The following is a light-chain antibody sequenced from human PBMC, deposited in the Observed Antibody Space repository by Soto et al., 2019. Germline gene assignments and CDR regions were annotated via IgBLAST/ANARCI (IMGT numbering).Light chain of an antibody. CDR2: AAS. CDR1: QSVGSSY. CDR3: QQYSSSLLT. J-gene: IGKJ4*01. V-gene: IGKV3-20*01. Sequence: EIVLTQSPGTLSLSPGERATLSCRASQSVGSSYLAWYQQKPGQAPRLLIYAASSRATGIPDRFSGSGSGTDFTLTISRLEPEDFAVYYCQQYSSSLLTFGGGTKVEIK.